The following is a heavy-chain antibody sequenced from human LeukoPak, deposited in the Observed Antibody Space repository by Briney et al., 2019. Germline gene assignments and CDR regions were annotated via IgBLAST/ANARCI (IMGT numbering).Heavy chain of an antibody. D-gene: IGHD1-26*01. CDR3: ARGSGAVAGTEVKY. V-gene: IGHV4-34*01. CDR2: IKHSGST. J-gene: IGHJ4*02. CDR1: GGSFSGYY. Sequence: SETLSLTCAVYGGSFSGYYWSWVRQPPGKGLEWIGEIKHSGSTNYNPSLKSRVTMSVDTSKKQFSLKVNSVTAADTAVYYCARGSGAVAGTEVKYWSQGTLVIVSS.